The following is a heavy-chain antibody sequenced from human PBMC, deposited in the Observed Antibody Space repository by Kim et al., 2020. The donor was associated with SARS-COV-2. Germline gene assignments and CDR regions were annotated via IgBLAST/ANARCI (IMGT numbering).Heavy chain of an antibody. D-gene: IGHD4-17*01. CDR2: ISWNSGSI. J-gene: IGHJ4*02. CDR1: GFTFDDYA. CDR3: AKLRGDGDYGPDY. V-gene: IGHV3-9*01. Sequence: GGSLRLSCAASGFTFDDYAMHWVRQAPGKGLEWVSGISWNSGSIGYADSVKGRFTISRDNAKNSLYLQMNSLRAEDTALYYCAKLRGDGDYGPDYWGQGTLVTVSS.